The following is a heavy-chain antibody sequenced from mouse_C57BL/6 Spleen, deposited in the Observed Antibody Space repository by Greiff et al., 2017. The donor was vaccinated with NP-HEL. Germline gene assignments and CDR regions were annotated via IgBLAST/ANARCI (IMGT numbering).Heavy chain of an antibody. Sequence: QVQLQQPGAELVKPGASVKLSCKASGYTFTSYWMQWVKQRPGQGLEWIGEIDPSDSYTNYTQKFKGKANLTVDTSSSTAYMQLSSLTSEDSAVYYCAREGYGYWGQGTLVTVSA. J-gene: IGHJ3*01. V-gene: IGHV1-50*01. CDR3: AREGYGY. CDR1: GYTFTSYW. CDR2: IDPSDSYT.